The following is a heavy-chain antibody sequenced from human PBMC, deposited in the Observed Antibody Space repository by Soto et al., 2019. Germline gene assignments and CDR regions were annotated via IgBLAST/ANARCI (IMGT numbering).Heavy chain of an antibody. J-gene: IGHJ3*02. Sequence: GGSLRLSCAASGFAFSSHPMSWVRQSPEKGLEWVAGISDGGDLTYNADSVRGRFTISRDNSRNTLYLQMNSLRAEDTAVYYCARRVIGSSRAFDIWGQGTMVTVSS. CDR2: ISDGGDLT. D-gene: IGHD3-10*01. V-gene: IGHV3-23*01. CDR1: GFAFSSHP. CDR3: ARRVIGSSRAFDI.